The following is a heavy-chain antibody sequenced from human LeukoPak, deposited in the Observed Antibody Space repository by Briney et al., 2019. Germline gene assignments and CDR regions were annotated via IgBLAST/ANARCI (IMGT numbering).Heavy chain of an antibody. J-gene: IGHJ4*02. CDR1: GFTFSSYW. V-gene: IGHV3-7*03. CDR3: AKDTVTIFGVISNYFDH. CDR2: IKQARSEK. Sequence: GGSLRLSCAASGFTFSSYWMSWVRQAPGKGLEWVANIKQARSEKYYLDSVKAPFTISRDNAENSLYLQMNSLRAEDTAIYYCAKDTVTIFGVISNYFDHWGQGTLVTVSS. D-gene: IGHD3-3*01.